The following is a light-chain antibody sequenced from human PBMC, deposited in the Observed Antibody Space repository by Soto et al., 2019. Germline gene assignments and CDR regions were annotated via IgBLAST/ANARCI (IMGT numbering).Light chain of an antibody. CDR1: SSDVGGYNY. Sequence: QSALTQPASVSGSPGQSITISCTGTSSDVGGYNYVSWYQQHPGKAPKLMIYEVSNRPSGVSYRFSGSKSGNTASLTISGLQAEDEADYYCSSYTTTSTGVFGTGTKVSV. CDR2: EVS. CDR3: SSYTTTSTGV. J-gene: IGLJ1*01. V-gene: IGLV2-14*01.